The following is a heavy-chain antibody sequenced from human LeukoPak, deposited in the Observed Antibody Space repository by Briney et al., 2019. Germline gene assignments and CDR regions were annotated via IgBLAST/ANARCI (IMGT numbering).Heavy chain of an antibody. D-gene: IGHD2-2*01. J-gene: IGHJ4*02. CDR3: ARGRGYCSSNSCSNTLLDY. CDR2: IGTAGDT. CDR1: GFTFSSYD. V-gene: IGHV3-13*01. Sequence: GGSLRLSCAASGFTFSSYDMHWVRQATGKGLEWVSAIGTAGDTYYPGSVKGRFTISRENAKNSLYLQMNSLRAGDTAVYYCARGRGYCSSNSCSNTLLDYWGQGTLVTVSS.